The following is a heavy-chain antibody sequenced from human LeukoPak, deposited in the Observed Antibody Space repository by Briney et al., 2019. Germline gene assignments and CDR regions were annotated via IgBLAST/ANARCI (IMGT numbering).Heavy chain of an antibody. V-gene: IGHV3-9*01. J-gene: IGHJ4*02. Sequence: GGSLRLSCAASGFTFDDYAMHWVRHAPGKGLEWVSGISWNSGSIGYADSVKGRFTISRDNAKNSLYLQMNSLRAEDTALYHCAKDTYSSSWYYFDYWGQGTLVTVPS. CDR1: GFTFDDYA. D-gene: IGHD6-13*01. CDR3: AKDTYSSSWYYFDY. CDR2: ISWNSGSI.